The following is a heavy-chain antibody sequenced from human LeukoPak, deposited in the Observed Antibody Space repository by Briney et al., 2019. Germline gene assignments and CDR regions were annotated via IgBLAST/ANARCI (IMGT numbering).Heavy chain of an antibody. J-gene: IGHJ4*02. CDR1: GFTFSGYE. Sequence: GGSLRLSCAASGFTFSGYEMNWVRQAPGKGLEWVSYISSSGSTIYYADSVKGRFTISRDNAKNTLYLQMNSLRAEDTAVYYCAKVTYGSWTYRAFDYWGQGTLVTVSS. V-gene: IGHV3-48*03. CDR3: AKVTYGSWTYRAFDY. D-gene: IGHD3-10*01. CDR2: ISSSGSTI.